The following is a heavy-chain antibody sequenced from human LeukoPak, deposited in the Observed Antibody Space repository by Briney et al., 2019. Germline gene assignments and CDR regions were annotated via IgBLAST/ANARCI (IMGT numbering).Heavy chain of an antibody. Sequence: GESLKISCKGSGYSFTSYWIGWVRQMPGKGLEWMGIIYPGDSDTRYSPSFQGQVTISADKSISTAYLQWSSLKASDTAMYYCARHPGLSRSYYLIDYWGQGTLVTVSS. V-gene: IGHV5-51*01. J-gene: IGHJ4*02. D-gene: IGHD1-26*01. CDR1: GYSFTSYW. CDR3: ARHPGLSRSYYLIDY. CDR2: IYPGDSDT.